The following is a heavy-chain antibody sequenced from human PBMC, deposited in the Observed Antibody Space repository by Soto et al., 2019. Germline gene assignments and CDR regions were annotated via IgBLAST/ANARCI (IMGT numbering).Heavy chain of an antibody. Sequence: GGSLRLSCAASGFTFSSYEMNWVRQAPGKGLEWVSYISSSGSTIYYADSVKGRFTISRDNAKNSLYLQMNSLRAEDTAVYYCARDRLYCSSTSCYPGAREGYYYYYGMDVWGQGTTVTVSS. CDR2: ISSSGSTI. D-gene: IGHD2-2*01. CDR3: ARDRLYCSSTSCYPGAREGYYYYYGMDV. J-gene: IGHJ6*02. CDR1: GFTFSSYE. V-gene: IGHV3-48*03.